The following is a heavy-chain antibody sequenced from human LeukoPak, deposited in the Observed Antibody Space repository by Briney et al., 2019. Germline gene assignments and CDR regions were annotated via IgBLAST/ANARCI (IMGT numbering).Heavy chain of an antibody. J-gene: IGHJ4*02. CDR3: TRGEVDTSGWDCFHF. D-gene: IGHD6-19*01. CDR2: INPNTGAT. V-gene: IGHV1-2*02. CDR1: GYTFTAFH. Sequence: ASVKVSCKPSGYTFTAFHVHWVRRAPGQGLEWMGWINPNTGATNYPQKFQGRVTMTTDTSISTAYMELSSLRSDDTAFYYCTRGEVDTSGWDCFHFWGQGALVTVSS.